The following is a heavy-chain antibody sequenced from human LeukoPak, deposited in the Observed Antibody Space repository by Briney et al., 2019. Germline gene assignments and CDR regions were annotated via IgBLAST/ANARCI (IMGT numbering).Heavy chain of an antibody. V-gene: IGHV5-51*01. CDR3: ARDAGGSPDH. CDR2: IYPGTSET. Sequence: GESLKISCKGSGYSFTDYWIAWVRQTPGKDLEWLGTIYPGTSETRYSPSFQGQVTISADKSITTAYLQWSSLKASDTAIYFCARDAGGSPDHWGQGTLVTVSS. D-gene: IGHD2-8*02. CDR1: GYSFTDYW. J-gene: IGHJ4*02.